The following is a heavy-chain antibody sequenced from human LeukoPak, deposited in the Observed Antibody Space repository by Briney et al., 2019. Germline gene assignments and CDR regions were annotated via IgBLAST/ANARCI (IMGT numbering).Heavy chain of an antibody. CDR1: GFTFSSYA. Sequence: GGSLRLSCAASGFTFSSYALSWVRQAPGKGLKWVSSISDSGDNTYYADSVKGRFTISRDNSKNTLYLQMMSLRAEDSAVYYCAKPSCSSANCYRFDPWGQGTLVIVSS. J-gene: IGHJ5*02. CDR3: AKPSCSSANCYRFDP. CDR2: ISDSGDNT. V-gene: IGHV3-23*01. D-gene: IGHD2-2*01.